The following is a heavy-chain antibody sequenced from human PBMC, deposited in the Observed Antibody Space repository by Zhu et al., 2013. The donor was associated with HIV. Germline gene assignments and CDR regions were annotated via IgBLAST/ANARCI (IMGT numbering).Heavy chain of an antibody. CDR2: INPSGGST. V-gene: IGHV1-46*03. CDR3: ASVGEYSSSSGAFDI. Sequence: QVQLVQSGAEVKKPGASVKVSCKASGYTFTSYYMHWVRQAPGQGLEWMGIINPSGGSTSYAQKFQGRVTMTRDTSTSTVYMELSSLRSEDTAVYYCASVGEYSSSSGAFDIWGQGTSGHRLF. CDR1: GYTFTSYY. D-gene: IGHD6-6*01. J-gene: IGHJ3*02.